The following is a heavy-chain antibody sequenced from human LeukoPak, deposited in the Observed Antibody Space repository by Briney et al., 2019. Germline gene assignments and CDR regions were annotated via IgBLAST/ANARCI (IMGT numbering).Heavy chain of an antibody. J-gene: IGHJ4*02. V-gene: IGHV3-74*01. CDR1: GFTFTTHW. Sequence: PGGSLRLSCVASGFTFTTHWMHWVRQAPGKGLMWVSRINGDGSNSNYADSVKGRFTISRDNARNTLYLQMNGLRAEDTALYYCARTSPTSHFDFWGQGTLVTVSS. CDR3: ARTSPTSHFDF. D-gene: IGHD3-16*01. CDR2: INGDGSNS.